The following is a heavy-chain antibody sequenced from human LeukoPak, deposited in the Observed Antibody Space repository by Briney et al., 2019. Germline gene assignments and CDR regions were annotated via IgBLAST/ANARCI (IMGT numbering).Heavy chain of an antibody. CDR2: IIPIFGTA. J-gene: IGHJ4*02. CDR3: ARDPDEVGARLFDY. D-gene: IGHD1-26*01. V-gene: IGHV1-69*13. CDR1: GGTFSSYA. Sequence: SVKVSCKASGGTFSSYAISWVRQAPGQGLEWMGGIIPIFGTANYAQKFQGRVTITADESTSTAYMELSSLRSDDTAVYYCARDPDEVGARLFDYWGQGTLVTVSS.